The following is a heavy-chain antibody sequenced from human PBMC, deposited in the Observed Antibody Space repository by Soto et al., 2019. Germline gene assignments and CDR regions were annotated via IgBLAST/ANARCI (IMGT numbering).Heavy chain of an antibody. V-gene: IGHV3-48*03. CDR2: ISSSGSTI. D-gene: IGHD2-2*01. J-gene: IGHJ6*02. Sequence: PGGSLRLPGAASGFTFSSYERNWVRQAPGKGLEWVSYISSSGSTIYYADSVKGRFTISRDNAKNSLYLQMNSLRAEDTAVYYCARGYCSSTSCYVGGGMDVWGQGTTVTVSS. CDR3: ARGYCSSTSCYVGGGMDV. CDR1: GFTFSSYE.